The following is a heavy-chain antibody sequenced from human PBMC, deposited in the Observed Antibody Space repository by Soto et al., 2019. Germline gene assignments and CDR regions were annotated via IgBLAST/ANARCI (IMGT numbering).Heavy chain of an antibody. V-gene: IGHV1-69*13. CDR1: GGTFSSYA. J-gene: IGHJ5*02. D-gene: IGHD6-13*01. CDR2: IIPIFGTA. Sequence: SVKVSCKASGGTFSSYAISWVRQAPGQGLEWMGGIIPIFGTANYAQKFQDRVTITADESTSTAYMELSSLRSEDTAVYYCAKDLLPRIAAAVRGARDPWGQGTLVTVSS. CDR3: AKDLLPRIAAAVRGARDP.